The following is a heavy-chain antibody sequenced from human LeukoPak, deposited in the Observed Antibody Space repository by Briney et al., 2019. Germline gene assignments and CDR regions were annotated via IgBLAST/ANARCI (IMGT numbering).Heavy chain of an antibody. V-gene: IGHV3-23*01. CDR1: GFTFSSYS. Sequence: PGGSLRLSCAASGFTFSSYSMNWVRQAPGKGLEWVSSFSVSGGSTYYADSVKGRFTISRDNSKNTLYLQMNSLRADDTAVYYCAFSLASGTYSGYWGQGTLVTVSS. CDR3: AFSLASGTYSGY. CDR2: FSVSGGST. D-gene: IGHD3-10*01. J-gene: IGHJ4*02.